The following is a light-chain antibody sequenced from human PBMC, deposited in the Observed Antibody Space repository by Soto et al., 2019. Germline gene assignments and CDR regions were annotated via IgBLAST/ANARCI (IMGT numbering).Light chain of an antibody. Sequence: DIQMTQSPSRLSASVGDRVTITCRASQSIGYWLAWYQQKPGKAPNLLIYAASTLETGVPSRFSGSGFGTEFTLTISRLEPEDFAVYYCQQYGSSPPFTFGPGTKVDIK. V-gene: IGKV1-5*01. CDR2: AAS. CDR3: QQYGSSPPFT. J-gene: IGKJ3*01. CDR1: QSIGYW.